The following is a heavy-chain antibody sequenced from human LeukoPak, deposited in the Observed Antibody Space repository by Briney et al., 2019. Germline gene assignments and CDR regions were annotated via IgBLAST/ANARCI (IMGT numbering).Heavy chain of an antibody. CDR2: INHSGST. D-gene: IGHD2-15*01. CDR1: GGSFSGYY. V-gene: IGHV4-34*01. J-gene: IGHJ3*02. CDR3: ARGGNCSGGSCYLKDDAFDI. Sequence: SATLSLTCAVYGGSFSGYYWSWIRPPPGKGLEWTGEINHSGSTNYNPSLKSRVTISVDTSKNQFSLKLSSVTAADTAVYYCARGGNCSGGSCYLKDDAFDIWGQGTMVTVSS.